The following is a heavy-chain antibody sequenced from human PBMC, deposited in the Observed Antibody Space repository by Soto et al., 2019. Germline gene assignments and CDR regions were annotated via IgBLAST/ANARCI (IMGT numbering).Heavy chain of an antibody. Sequence: SETLSLTCTVSGGSISSYYWSWIRQPPGKGLEWIGYIYYSGSTNYNPSLKSRVTISVDTSKNQFSLKLSSVTAADTAVYYCARLTYYDFWIGYYYYMDVWGIGTTVTVS. V-gene: IGHV4-59*08. J-gene: IGHJ6*03. CDR1: GGSISSYY. D-gene: IGHD3-3*01. CDR3: ARLTYYDFWIGYYYYMDV. CDR2: IYYSGST.